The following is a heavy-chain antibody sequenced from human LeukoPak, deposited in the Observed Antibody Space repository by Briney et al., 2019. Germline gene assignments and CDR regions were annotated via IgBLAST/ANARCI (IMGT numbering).Heavy chain of an antibody. D-gene: IGHD6-19*01. CDR1: GGSISSSSYY. CDR2: IYYSGST. Sequence: SETLSLTCTVSGGSISSSSYYWGWIRQPPGKGLEWLGSIYYSGSTYYNPSLKSRVTISVDTSKNQFSLKLSSVTAADTAVYYCARGSSGWYYYYYMDVWGKGTTVTVSS. J-gene: IGHJ6*03. CDR3: ARGSSGWYYYYYMDV. V-gene: IGHV4-39*07.